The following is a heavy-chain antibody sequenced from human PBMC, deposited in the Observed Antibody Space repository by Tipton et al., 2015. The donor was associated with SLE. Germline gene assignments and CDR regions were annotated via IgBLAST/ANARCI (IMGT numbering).Heavy chain of an antibody. Sequence: QLVQSGAEVKEPGASVKVSCKASGYKFTGYFIHWVRQAPGQGLEWMGRINPNSGGTDYAQKFQGKVTMTRDTSINTAYLEVTSLRSDDTAFYYCARTSTHLGDWFAPWGQGTLVTVSS. CDR2: INPNSGGT. V-gene: IGHV1-2*06. J-gene: IGHJ5*02. D-gene: IGHD3-16*01. CDR1: GYKFTGYF. CDR3: ARTSTHLGDWFAP.